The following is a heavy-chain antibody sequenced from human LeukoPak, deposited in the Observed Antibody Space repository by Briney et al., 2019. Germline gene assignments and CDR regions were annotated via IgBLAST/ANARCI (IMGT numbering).Heavy chain of an antibody. V-gene: IGHV5-51*01. D-gene: IGHD2-15*01. Sequence: GESLKISCKGSGYSFTSYWIGWVRQMPGKGLEWMGIIYPGDSDTRYSPSFQGQVTISADKSISTAYLQWSSLKASDTAMYYCARQDCSGGSCYNHYYYYGMDVWGQGTTVTVSS. J-gene: IGHJ6*02. CDR2: IYPGDSDT. CDR1: GYSFTSYW. CDR3: ARQDCSGGSCYNHYYYYGMDV.